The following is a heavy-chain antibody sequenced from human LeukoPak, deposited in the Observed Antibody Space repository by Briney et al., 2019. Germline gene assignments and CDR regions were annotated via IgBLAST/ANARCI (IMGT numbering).Heavy chain of an antibody. Sequence: SETLSLTCAVYGGSFSGYYWSWIRQPPGKGLEWIGEINHSGSTNYNPSLKSRVTISVDTSKNQFSLKLSPVTAADTAVYYCARGRGYYVWGSYRQNWFDPWGQGTLVTVSS. J-gene: IGHJ5*02. CDR3: ARGRGYYVWGSYRQNWFDP. CDR1: GGSFSGYY. V-gene: IGHV4-34*01. D-gene: IGHD3-16*02. CDR2: INHSGST.